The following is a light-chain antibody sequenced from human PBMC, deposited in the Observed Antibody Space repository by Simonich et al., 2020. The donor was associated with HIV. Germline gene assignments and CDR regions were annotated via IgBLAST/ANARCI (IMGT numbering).Light chain of an antibody. J-gene: IGKJ1*01. CDR3: QQYNSYPWT. Sequence: DIQMTQPPSTLSASVGDRVTITCRASQSISSWLAWDQQKPGKAPKLLIYKASSLESGVPSRFSGSGSGTEFTLTISSLQPDDFATYYCQQYNSYPWTFGQGTKVEIK. CDR2: KAS. CDR1: QSISSW. V-gene: IGKV1-5*03.